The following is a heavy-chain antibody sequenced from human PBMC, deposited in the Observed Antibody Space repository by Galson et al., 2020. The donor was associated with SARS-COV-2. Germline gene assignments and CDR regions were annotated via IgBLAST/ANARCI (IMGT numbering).Heavy chain of an antibody. CDR1: GYTFTSYG. CDR2: ISAYNGNT. J-gene: IGHJ4*02. D-gene: IGHD4-17*01. V-gene: IGHV1-18*01. Sequence: ASVKVSCKASGYTFTSYGISWVRQAPGQGLEWMGWISAYNGNTNYAQKLQGRVTMTTDTSTSTAYMELRSLRSDDTAVYYCARWVVGAKRNYGVDYWGQGTLVTVSS. CDR3: ARWVVGAKRNYGVDY.